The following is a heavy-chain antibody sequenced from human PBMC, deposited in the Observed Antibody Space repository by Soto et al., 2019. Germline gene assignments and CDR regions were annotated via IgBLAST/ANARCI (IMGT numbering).Heavy chain of an antibody. Sequence: ASVKVSCKASGYTFTSYYMAWVRQAPGQGLEWLGIINPSGGSTSYAQKFQGRVTMTRDTSTSTVYRELSSLRSEDTAVYCCARDRKSLPSHYGRDVWGQGTTVTAP. D-gene: IGHD2-15*01. J-gene: IGHJ6*02. CDR2: INPSGGST. CDR1: GYTFTSYY. CDR3: ARDRKSLPSHYGRDV. V-gene: IGHV1-46*01.